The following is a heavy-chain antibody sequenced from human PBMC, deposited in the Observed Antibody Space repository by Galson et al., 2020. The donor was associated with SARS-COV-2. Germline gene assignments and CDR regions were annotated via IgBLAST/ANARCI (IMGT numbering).Heavy chain of an antibody. CDR3: AHRAFCNLSNCYTFFDH. CDR1: GFSLSTSGVG. V-gene: IGHV2-5*02. J-gene: IGHJ4*02. CDR2: VYWDDDT. D-gene: IGHD2-2*02. Sequence: VSGPTLVKPTQTLTLTCTVSGFSLSTSGVGVGWIRQPPGKALEWLALVYWDDDTRYSSSLKSRLTISKDTSRNQVVLTMTNMDPVDTGTYFCAHRAFCNLSNCYTFFDHWGQGALVTVSS.